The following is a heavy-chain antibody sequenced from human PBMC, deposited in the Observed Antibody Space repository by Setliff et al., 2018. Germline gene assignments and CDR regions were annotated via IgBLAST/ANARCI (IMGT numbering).Heavy chain of an antibody. D-gene: IGHD2-15*01. CDR2: ISGGGSRT. J-gene: IGHJ4*02. Sequence: PGGSLRLSCAASGFTFSSYAINWVRQGPGKGLEWVSAISGGGSRTYYSDSVKGRFTISRDNSKNTLYLQMNSLRPDDTAVYHCARSDGGSSGLDYWGQGTLVTVSS. V-gene: IGHV3-23*01. CDR3: ARSDGGSSGLDY. CDR1: GFTFSSYA.